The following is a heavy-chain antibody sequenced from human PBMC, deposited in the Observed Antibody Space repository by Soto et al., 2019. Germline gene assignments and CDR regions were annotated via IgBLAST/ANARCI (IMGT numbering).Heavy chain of an antibody. CDR3: ARDRDYYYYYMDV. V-gene: IGHV4-31*03. J-gene: IGHJ6*03. CDR2: IYYSGST. CDR1: GGSIRSGGYY. Sequence: PSETLSLTCTVSGGSIRSGGYYWSWIRQHPGKGLEWIGYIYYSGSTYYNPSLKSRVTISVDTSKNQFSLKLSSVTAADTAVYYCARDRDYYYYYMDVWGKGTTVTVS.